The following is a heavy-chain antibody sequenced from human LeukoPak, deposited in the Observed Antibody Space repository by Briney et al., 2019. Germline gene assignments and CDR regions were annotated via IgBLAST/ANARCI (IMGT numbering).Heavy chain of an antibody. CDR1: GGSISSYY. CDR2: IYYSGST. V-gene: IGHV4-59*01. CDR3: ARGKLGMEAFDI. J-gene: IGHJ3*02. D-gene: IGHD7-27*01. Sequence: SETLSLTCTVSGGSISSYYWSWIRQPPGKGLEWIGYIYYSGSTNYNPSLKSRVTISVDTSKNQYSLKLSSVTAADTAVYYCARGKLGMEAFDIWGQGTMVTVSS.